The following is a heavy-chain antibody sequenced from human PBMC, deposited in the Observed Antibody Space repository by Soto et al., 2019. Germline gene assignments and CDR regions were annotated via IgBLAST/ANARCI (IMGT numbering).Heavy chain of an antibody. CDR2: ISYDGSNK. J-gene: IGHJ6*02. D-gene: IGHD2-21*02. CDR3: ANSILLSFYHRYGMDV. V-gene: IGHV3-30*18. CDR1: GFTFSSYG. Sequence: GGSLRLSCAASGFTFSSYGMHWVRQAPGKGLEWVAVISYDGSNKYYADSVKGRFTISRDNSKNTLYLQMNSLRAEDTAVYYCANSILLSFYHRYGMDVCGQGTTVIV.